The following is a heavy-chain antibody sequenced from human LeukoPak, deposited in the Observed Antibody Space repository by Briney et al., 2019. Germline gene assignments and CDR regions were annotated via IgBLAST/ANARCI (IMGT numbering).Heavy chain of an antibody. V-gene: IGHV3-21*01. CDR3: ARDRATVYYYYYGMDV. CDR2: ISSSSSYI. D-gene: IGHD4-17*01. CDR1: GFTFSSYS. Sequence: RGSLRLSCAASGFTFSSYSVNWVRQAPGKGLEWVSSISSSSSYIYYADSVKGRFTISRDNAKNSLYLQMNSLRAEDTAVYYCARDRATVYYYYYGMDVWGQGTTVTVSS. J-gene: IGHJ6*02.